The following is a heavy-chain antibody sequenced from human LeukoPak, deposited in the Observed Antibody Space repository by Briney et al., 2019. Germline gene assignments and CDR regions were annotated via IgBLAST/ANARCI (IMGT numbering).Heavy chain of an antibody. V-gene: IGHV4-34*01. D-gene: IGHD3-3*01. Sequence: SETLSLTCAVYGGSFSGYYWSWIRQPPGKGLEWIGEINHSGSTNYNPSLKSRVTISVDTSKNQFSLKLSSVTAADTAVYYCAREVGVNHYFDYWGQGTLVTASS. J-gene: IGHJ4*02. CDR1: GGSFSGYY. CDR3: AREVGVNHYFDY. CDR2: INHSGST.